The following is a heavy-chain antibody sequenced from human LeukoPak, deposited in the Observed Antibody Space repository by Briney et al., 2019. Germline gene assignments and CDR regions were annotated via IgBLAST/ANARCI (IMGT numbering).Heavy chain of an antibody. J-gene: IGHJ3*02. V-gene: IGHV4-34*01. CDR3: ARDGVVGPYYYDSSGYYRNDAFDI. D-gene: IGHD3-22*01. CDR2: INHSGST. CDR1: GGSFSGYY. Sequence: SETLSLTCAVYGGSFSGYYWSWIRQPPGKGLEWIGEINHSGSTNYNPSLKSRVTISVDTSKNQFSLKLSSVTAADTAVYYCARDGVVGPYYYDSSGYYRNDAFDIWGQGTMVTVSS.